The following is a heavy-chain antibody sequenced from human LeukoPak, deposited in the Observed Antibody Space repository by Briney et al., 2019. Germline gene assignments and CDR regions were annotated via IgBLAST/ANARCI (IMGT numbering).Heavy chain of an antibody. CDR3: ASSPQGDYFDY. J-gene: IGHJ4*02. Sequence: SETLSLTCTVSGGSISSSSYYWGWIRQPPGKGLEWIGSIYYSGSTYYNPSLKSRVTISVDTSKDQFSLKLSSVTAADTAVYYCASSPQGDYFDYWGQGTLVTVSS. CDR2: IYYSGST. CDR1: GGSISSSSYY. V-gene: IGHV4-39*01.